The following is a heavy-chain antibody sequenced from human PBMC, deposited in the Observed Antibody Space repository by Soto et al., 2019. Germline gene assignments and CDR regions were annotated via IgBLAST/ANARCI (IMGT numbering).Heavy chain of an antibody. V-gene: IGHV4-39*01. CDR2: INFSGRA. Sequence: SETLSLTCDVSGGSVNSDDYFWGWVRQPPGKGLEWIGSINFSGRAYYNPSLQSRVTMSVDASKNQFSLRLTSVTAADTALYYCAXHTVMIMVITHLYYFDYWGQGTLVTVSS. CDR1: GGSVNSDDYF. CDR3: AXHTVMIMVITHLYYFDY. J-gene: IGHJ4*02. D-gene: IGHD3-22*01.